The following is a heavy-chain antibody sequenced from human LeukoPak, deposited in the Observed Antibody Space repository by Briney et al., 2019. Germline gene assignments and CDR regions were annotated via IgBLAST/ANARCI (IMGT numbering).Heavy chain of an antibody. CDR2: IFYSGST. V-gene: IGHV4-59*01. J-gene: IGHJ4*02. CDR1: GASISSYY. CDR3: ASGPYPAAGTDHQFDY. Sequence: SETLSLTCTVSGASISSYYWSWIRQPPGKGLEWIGYIFYSGSTLYHPSLQSRVTISVDTSKNQFSLRLTSVTAADTAVYYCASGPYPAAGTDHQFDYWGQGTLVTVSS. D-gene: IGHD6-13*01.